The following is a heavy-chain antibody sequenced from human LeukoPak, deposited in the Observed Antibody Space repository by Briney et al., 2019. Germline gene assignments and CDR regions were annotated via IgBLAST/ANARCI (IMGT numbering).Heavy chain of an antibody. V-gene: IGHV4-39*07. CDR2: MYYSGST. D-gene: IGHD3-10*01. J-gene: IGHJ6*02. CDR3: ARTRGNMVRNSYYPYGMDV. Sequence: KSSETLSLTCTVSGGAVSSSNYYWGWIRQPPGKGLEWIGNMYYSGSTSYNPSLKSRVTISLDTSKNQFSLKLSSVTAADTAVYYCARTRGNMVRNSYYPYGMDVWGQGTTVTVSS. CDR1: GGAVSSSNYY.